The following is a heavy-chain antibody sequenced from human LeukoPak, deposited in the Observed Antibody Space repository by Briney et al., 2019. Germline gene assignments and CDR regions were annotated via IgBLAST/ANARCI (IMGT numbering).Heavy chain of an antibody. Sequence: GRSLRLSCAASGFTFDDYAMHWVRQAPRKGLEWVSGISWNSGSIGYADSVKGRFTISRDNAKNSLYLQMNSLRAEDMALYYCTASQLVGGYYFDYWGQGTLVTVSS. CDR1: GFTFDDYA. D-gene: IGHD6-6*01. V-gene: IGHV3-9*03. J-gene: IGHJ4*02. CDR2: ISWNSGSI. CDR3: TASQLVGGYYFDY.